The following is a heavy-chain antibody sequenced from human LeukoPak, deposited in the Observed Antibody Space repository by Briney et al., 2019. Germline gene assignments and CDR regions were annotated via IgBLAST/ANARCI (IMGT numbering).Heavy chain of an antibody. V-gene: IGHV1-69*13. D-gene: IGHD3-10*01. CDR1: GYTFTSYA. CDR3: ARENYYGSGSYYMG. Sequence: GASVKVSCKASGYTFTSYAMHWVRQAPGQRLEWMGGIIPIFGTANYAQKFQGRVTITADESTSTAYMELSSLRSEDTAVYYCARENYYGSGSYYMGWGQGTLVTVSS. CDR2: IIPIFGTA. J-gene: IGHJ4*02.